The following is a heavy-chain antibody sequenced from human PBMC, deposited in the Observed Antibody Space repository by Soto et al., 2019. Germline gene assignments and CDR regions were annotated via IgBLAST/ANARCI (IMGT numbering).Heavy chain of an antibody. J-gene: IGHJ5*02. CDR2: ISGGGDGT. CDR3: ANGSRFDP. CDR1: GFPFGNYA. Sequence: GGSLRLSCTASGFPFGNYAMYWVRQAPGKGLEWVSGISGGGDGTNYADSVKGRFTVSRDNSRNTMYLQMNSLRAEDTAVYYCANGSRFDPWGQGTLVTVSS. V-gene: IGHV3-23*01. D-gene: IGHD3-10*01.